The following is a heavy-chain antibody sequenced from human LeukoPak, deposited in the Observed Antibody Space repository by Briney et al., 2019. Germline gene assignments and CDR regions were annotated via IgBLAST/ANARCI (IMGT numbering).Heavy chain of an antibody. J-gene: IGHJ6*02. Sequence: GGSLGLSCAASGFTVSSNYMSWVRQAPGKGLEWVSVIYSGGSTYYADSVKGRFTISRDNSKNTLYLQMNSLRAEDTAVYYCARAFDIVVVPAAKTGRGMDVWGQGTTVTVSS. V-gene: IGHV3-66*01. CDR3: ARAFDIVVVPAAKTGRGMDV. CDR2: IYSGGST. CDR1: GFTVSSNY. D-gene: IGHD2-2*01.